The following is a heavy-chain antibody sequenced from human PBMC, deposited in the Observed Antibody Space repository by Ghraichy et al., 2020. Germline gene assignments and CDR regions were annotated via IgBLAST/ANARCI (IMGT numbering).Heavy chain of an antibody. J-gene: IGHJ4*02. D-gene: IGHD6-13*01. CDR2: ISGSGGST. Sequence: GGSLILSCAASGFSFGNYAMSWVRQAPGKGLEWVSGISGSGGSTYYADSVKGRFTISRDNSKNTLSLQMNSLRAGDTARYYCAKVYSTIIYANFDYWGQGILVTVSS. CDR3: AKVYSTIIYANFDY. CDR1: GFSFGNYA. V-gene: IGHV3-23*01.